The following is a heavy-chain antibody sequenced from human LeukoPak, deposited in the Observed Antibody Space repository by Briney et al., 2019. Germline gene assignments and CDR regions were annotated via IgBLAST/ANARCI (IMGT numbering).Heavy chain of an antibody. CDR1: GYTFTSYG. CDR3: ARGPVSDSSSWSFGY. CDR2: ISAYNGNT. D-gene: IGHD6-13*01. V-gene: IGHV1-18*01. J-gene: IGHJ4*02. Sequence: VASVKVSCKASGYTFTSYGISWVRQAPGQGLEWMGWISAYNGNTNYAQKLQGRVTMTTDTSTSTAYMELRSLRPDDTAVYYCARGPVSDSSSWSFGYWGQGTLVTVSS.